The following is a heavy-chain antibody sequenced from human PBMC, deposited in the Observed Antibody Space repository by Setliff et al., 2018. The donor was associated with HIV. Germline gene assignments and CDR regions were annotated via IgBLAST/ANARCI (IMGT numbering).Heavy chain of an antibody. CDR1: GFTLSTYG. CDR2: VHYDGSSE. J-gene: IGHJ4*02. Sequence: GGSLRLSCATSGFTLSTYGMHWVRQAPGKGLEWVARVHYDGSSEYYADSVKGRFTISRDNSKNTLYLQMNSLRAEDTAVYYCAKGPVTDSEVYFDYWGQGTLVTVS. CDR3: AKGPVTDSEVYFDY. V-gene: IGHV3-30*02. D-gene: IGHD4-4*01.